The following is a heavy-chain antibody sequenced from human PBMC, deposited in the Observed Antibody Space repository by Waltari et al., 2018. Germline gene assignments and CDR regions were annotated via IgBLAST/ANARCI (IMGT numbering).Heavy chain of an antibody. CDR3: ARDAARGTIDY. J-gene: IGHJ4*02. Sequence: EVQLVQSGGGFVQPGGSLRLSYAASGFTFGRNWMSWVRQAPGKGLEGVGNIKHDGSEEWYVDSVKGRFTISRDNPKNSLYLQMNSLRAEDTAVYYCARDAARGTIDYWGQGTQVTVSS. CDR1: GFTFGRNW. V-gene: IGHV3-7*01. CDR2: IKHDGSEE. D-gene: IGHD3-16*01.